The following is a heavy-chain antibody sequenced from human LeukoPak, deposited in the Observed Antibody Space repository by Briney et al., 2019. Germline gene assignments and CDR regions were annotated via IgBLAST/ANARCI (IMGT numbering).Heavy chain of an antibody. Sequence: PGGSLRLSCAASGFTFSSYAMSWVRQAPGKGLGWVSAISGSGGSTYYADSVKGRFTISRDNSKNTLYLQMNSLRAEDTAVYYCASLACSGGSCYSDAFDIWGQGTMVTVSS. CDR2: ISGSGGST. D-gene: IGHD2-15*01. CDR1: GFTFSSYA. J-gene: IGHJ3*02. V-gene: IGHV3-23*01. CDR3: ASLACSGGSCYSDAFDI.